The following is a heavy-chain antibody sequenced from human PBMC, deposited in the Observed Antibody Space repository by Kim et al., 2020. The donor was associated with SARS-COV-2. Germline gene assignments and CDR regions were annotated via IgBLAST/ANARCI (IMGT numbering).Heavy chain of an antibody. J-gene: IGHJ5*02. CDR3: ARVGSLAGVGTSDQ. V-gene: IGHV3-11*01. D-gene: IGHD6-13*01. CDR2: INTIGTTT. CDR1: GFTFSDYY. Sequence: GGSLRLSCAASGFTFSDYYMTWIRQAPGKGLEWVSNINTIGTTTHYADCVKGRFTVSRDNAKNSLFLQMNSLRVEDTAVYYCARVGSLAGVGTSDQWGQGTLVIVSS.